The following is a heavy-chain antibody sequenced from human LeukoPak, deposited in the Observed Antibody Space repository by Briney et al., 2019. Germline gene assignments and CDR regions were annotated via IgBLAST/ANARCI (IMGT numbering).Heavy chain of an antibody. CDR1: GGTFSSYA. Sequence: ASVKVSCKASGGTFSSYAISWVRQAPGQGLEWMGRIIPILGRANYAQKFQGRVTITADKSTSTAYMELSSLRSEDTAVYYCARDSGLDIVVVTGPNTIYYGMDVWGQGTTVTVSS. D-gene: IGHD2-21*02. CDR3: ARDSGLDIVVVTGPNTIYYGMDV. V-gene: IGHV1-69*04. J-gene: IGHJ6*02. CDR2: IIPILGRA.